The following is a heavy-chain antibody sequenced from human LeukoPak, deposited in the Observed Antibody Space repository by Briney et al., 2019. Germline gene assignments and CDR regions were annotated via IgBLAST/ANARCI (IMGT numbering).Heavy chain of an antibody. CDR1: GYPFTKWE. Sequence: VKVSCKTSGYPFTKWEINWVRQAAGPGLEWLGWVHPDNGNTYYAQRFRGRVTMSRDTSTTTAYMELSGLRSNDTAVYFCATGPRNDPWGQGTLVTVSS. CDR2: VHPDNGNT. J-gene: IGHJ5*02. CDR3: ATGPRNDP. D-gene: IGHD1-14*01. V-gene: IGHV1-8*01.